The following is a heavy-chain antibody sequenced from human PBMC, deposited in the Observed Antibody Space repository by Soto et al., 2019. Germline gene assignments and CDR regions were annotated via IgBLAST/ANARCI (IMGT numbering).Heavy chain of an antibody. D-gene: IGHD3-10*01. J-gene: IGHJ4*02. CDR3: ARVALYGSGNKHFEF. V-gene: IGHV1-18*01. CDR1: GYTFTSYG. CDR2: ISAYNGNT. Sequence: QVQLVQSGAEVKKPGASVKVSCKASGYTFTSYGISWVRQAPGQGLEWMGWISAYNGNTNYAQKLQGKVTMTTDTSTSTAYMELRRLRSDDTAVYYCARVALYGSGNKHFEFWGQGTLVTVSS.